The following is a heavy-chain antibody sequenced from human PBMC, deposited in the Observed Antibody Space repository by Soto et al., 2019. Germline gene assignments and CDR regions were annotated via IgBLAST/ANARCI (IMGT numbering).Heavy chain of an antibody. V-gene: IGHV4-30-2*05. CDR2: IYHSGST. D-gene: IGHD3-9*01. CDR1: GGSISSGGYS. CDR3: ARDHYVYDILTGYGYYYGMDV. Sequence: SETLSLTCAVSGGSISSGGYSWIWIRRPPGKGLEWIGYIYHSGSTYYNPSLKSRVTISVDTSKNQFSLKLSSVTAADTAVYYCARDHYVYDILTGYGYYYGMDVWGQGTTVTVSS. J-gene: IGHJ6*02.